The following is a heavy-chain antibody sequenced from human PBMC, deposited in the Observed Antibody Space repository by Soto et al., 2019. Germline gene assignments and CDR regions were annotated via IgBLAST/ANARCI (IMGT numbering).Heavy chain of an antibody. CDR2: ISGSGGST. J-gene: IGHJ4*02. CDR1: GFTFGSYS. CDR3: ENDQTSGSDDD. Sequence: PXGSLRLYFAASGFTFGSYSMSWVRQAPGKGLEWVSAISGSGGSTYYADSVKGRFTISRDNSKNTLYLQMNSLRAEDTAVYYCENDQTSGSDDDWGQGTLVTVSS. D-gene: IGHD1-7*01. V-gene: IGHV3-23*01.